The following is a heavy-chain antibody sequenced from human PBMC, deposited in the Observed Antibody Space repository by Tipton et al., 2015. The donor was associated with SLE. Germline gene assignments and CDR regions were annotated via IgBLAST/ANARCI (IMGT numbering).Heavy chain of an antibody. V-gene: IGHV4-59*01. CDR2: RFHDGNI. CDR1: GGSIRSNY. J-gene: IGHJ6*03. D-gene: IGHD1-1*01. Sequence: TLSLTCTVSGGSIRSNYWSWIRQPAGRGLEWLAYRFHDGNINYNPSLKTRLTMSVDTSRDQFSLTLNSVTAADTGIYYCARGREWNWSPYYMDVWGKGTTVTVSS. CDR3: ARGREWNWSPYYMDV.